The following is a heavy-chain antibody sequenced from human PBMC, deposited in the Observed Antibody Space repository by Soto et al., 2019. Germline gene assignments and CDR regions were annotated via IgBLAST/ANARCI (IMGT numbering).Heavy chain of an antibody. CDR3: ARDTAMVTTRDYYGMDV. CDR1: GGTFSSYA. Sequence: GASVKVSCKASGGTFSSYANSWVRQAPGQGLEWMGGIIPIFGTANYAQKFQGRVTITADESTSTAYMELSSLRSEDTAVYYCARDTAMVTTRDYYGMDVWGQGTTVTVSS. V-gene: IGHV1-69*13. CDR2: IIPIFGTA. D-gene: IGHD5-18*01. J-gene: IGHJ6*02.